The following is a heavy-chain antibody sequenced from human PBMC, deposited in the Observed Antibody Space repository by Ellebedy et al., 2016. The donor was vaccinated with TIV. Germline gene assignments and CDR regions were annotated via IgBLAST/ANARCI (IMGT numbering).Heavy chain of an antibody. D-gene: IGHD4-17*01. CDR1: GFTFDDYA. CDR2: ISWNSGSI. J-gene: IGHJ4*02. Sequence: GGSLRLSXAASGFTFDDYAMHWVRQAPGKGLEWVSGISWNSGSIGYADSVKGRFTISRDNAKNSLYLQMNSLRAEDTALYYCAKDYGDYKVVFDYWGQGTLVTVSS. CDR3: AKDYGDYKVVFDY. V-gene: IGHV3-9*01.